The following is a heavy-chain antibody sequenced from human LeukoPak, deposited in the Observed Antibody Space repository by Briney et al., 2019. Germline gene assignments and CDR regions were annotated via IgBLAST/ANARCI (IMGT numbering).Heavy chain of an antibody. CDR1: GYTFTGYY. J-gene: IGHJ6*02. Sequence: ASVKVSCKASGYTFTGYYMHWVREAPGQGLEWMGWINPNSGGTNYAQKFQGRVTMTRDTSISTAYMELSRQRSDDTAVYYCARSLMMYSSGWYSPPTYYYGMDVWGQGTTVTVSS. D-gene: IGHD6-19*01. CDR3: ARSLMMYSSGWYSPPTYYYGMDV. V-gene: IGHV1-2*02. CDR2: INPNSGGT.